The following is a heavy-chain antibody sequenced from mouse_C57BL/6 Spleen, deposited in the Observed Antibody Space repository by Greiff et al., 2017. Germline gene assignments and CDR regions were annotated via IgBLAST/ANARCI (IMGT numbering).Heavy chain of an antibody. CDR2: IYPGSGNT. Sequence: QVQLQQSGAELVRPGASVKLSCKASGYTFTDYYINWVKQRPGQGLEWIARIYPGSGNTYYNEKFKGKATLTADKSSSTAYMQLSSLTSEASSSSFSARERQRRLDYWGQGTSLTVSS. CDR3: ARERQRRLDY. CDR1: GYTFTDYY. D-gene: IGHD6-1*01. J-gene: IGHJ2*02. V-gene: IGHV1-76*01.